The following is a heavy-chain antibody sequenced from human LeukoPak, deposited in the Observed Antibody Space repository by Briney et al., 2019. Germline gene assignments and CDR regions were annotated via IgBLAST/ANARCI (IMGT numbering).Heavy chain of an antibody. Sequence: ASVKVSCKASGCTFTSSGISWVRQAPGEGLEWMGWINAYNGNTNYAQNLQGRLTMTTDTSTNSAYMELRSLRSDDTAVYYCARDGTRGYSYGSDYWGQGTLVTVSS. V-gene: IGHV1-18*01. CDR2: INAYNGNT. CDR1: GCTFTSSG. CDR3: ARDGTRGYSYGSDY. J-gene: IGHJ4*02. D-gene: IGHD5-18*01.